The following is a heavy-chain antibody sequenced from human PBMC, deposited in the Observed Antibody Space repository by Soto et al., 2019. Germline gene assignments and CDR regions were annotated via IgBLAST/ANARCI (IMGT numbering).Heavy chain of an antibody. J-gene: IGHJ4*02. V-gene: IGHV4-59*01. CDR2: IYYSGST. CDR3: ARSDGRY. CDR1: GGSISSYY. Sequence: ASETLCLTCTVSGGSISSYYWSWIRQPPGKGLEWIGYIYYSGSTNYNPSLKSRVTISVDTSKNQFSLKLSSVTAADTAVYYCARSDGRYWGQGTLVTVSS.